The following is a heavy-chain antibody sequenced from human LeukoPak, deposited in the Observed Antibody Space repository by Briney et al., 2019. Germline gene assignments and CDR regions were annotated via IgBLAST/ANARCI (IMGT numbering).Heavy chain of an antibody. CDR1: GGSISSYY. D-gene: IGHD3-9*01. Sequence: SETLSLTCTVSGGSISSYYWSWIRQPPGKGLEWIGYIYYSGSTNYNPSLKSRVTISVDTSKNQFSLKLSSVTAADTAVYYCARAASGYFDWLSPQTYYYYYYMDVWGKGTTVTVSS. J-gene: IGHJ6*03. V-gene: IGHV4-59*01. CDR2: IYYSGST. CDR3: ARAASGYFDWLSPQTYYYYYYMDV.